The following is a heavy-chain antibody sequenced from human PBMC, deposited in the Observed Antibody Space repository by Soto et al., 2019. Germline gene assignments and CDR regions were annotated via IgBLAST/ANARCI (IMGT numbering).Heavy chain of an antibody. V-gene: IGHV3-30*18. CDR3: AKDYYDFWSGYYPLGYYGMDV. CDR1: GFTFSSYG. J-gene: IGHJ6*02. CDR2: ISYDGSNK. D-gene: IGHD3-3*01. Sequence: GGSLRLSCAASGFTFSSYGMHWVRQAPGKGLEWVAVISYDGSNKYYADSVKGRFTISRDNSKNTLYLQMNSLRAEDTAVYYCAKDYYDFWSGYYPLGYYGMDVWGQGTTVTVSS.